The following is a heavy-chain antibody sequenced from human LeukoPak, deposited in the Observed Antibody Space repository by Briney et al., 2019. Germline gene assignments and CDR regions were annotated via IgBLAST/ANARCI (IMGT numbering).Heavy chain of an antibody. CDR3: ARVDKEELWFGELYAFDI. J-gene: IGHJ3*02. CDR1: GYTFTSCG. CDR2: ISAYNGNT. D-gene: IGHD3-10*01. Sequence: ASVKVSCKASGYTFTSCGISWVRQAPGQGLEWMGWISAYNGNTNYAQKLQGRVTMTTDTSTSTAYMELRSLRSDDTAVYYCARVDKEELWFGELYAFDIWGQGTMVTVSS. V-gene: IGHV1-18*01.